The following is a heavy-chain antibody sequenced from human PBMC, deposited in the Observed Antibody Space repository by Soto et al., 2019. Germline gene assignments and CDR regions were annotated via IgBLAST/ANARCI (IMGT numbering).Heavy chain of an antibody. CDR1: GGSISSGGYY. CDR3: ARDSSLELPPTAGFDP. D-gene: IGHD1-7*01. Sequence: SETLSLTCTVSGGSISSGGYYWSWIRQHPGKGLEWIGYIYYSGSTYYNPSLKSRVTISVDTSKNQFSMKLSSVTAADTAVYYCARDSSLELPPTAGFDPWGQGTLVTV. CDR2: IYYSGST. V-gene: IGHV4-31*03. J-gene: IGHJ5*02.